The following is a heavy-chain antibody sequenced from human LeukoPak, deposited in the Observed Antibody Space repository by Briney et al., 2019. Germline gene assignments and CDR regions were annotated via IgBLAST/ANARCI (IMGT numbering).Heavy chain of an antibody. CDR3: ARDLGYSGNYGAYDI. D-gene: IGHD1-26*01. V-gene: IGHV4-59*12. Sequence: PSETLSLTCIISDGSISNYYWSWIRQPPGKGLEWIGYIHYSGNANYNPSLRGRVTISLDTSKNQFSLRLSSVTAADTAVYHCARDLGYSGNYGAYDIWGQGTKVTVSS. J-gene: IGHJ3*02. CDR2: IHYSGNA. CDR1: DGSISNYY.